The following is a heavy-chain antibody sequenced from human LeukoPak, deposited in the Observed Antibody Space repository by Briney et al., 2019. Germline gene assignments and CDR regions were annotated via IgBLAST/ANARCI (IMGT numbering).Heavy chain of an antibody. D-gene: IGHD3-22*01. CDR2: INPSSGGT. Sequence: ASVKVSCKASGYTFTGYYMHWVRQAPGQGLEWMGRINPSSGGTNYAQKFSGKVTITRDTSISTAYMELSRMRSEDTAVYYCARGNGYYYDSSGYSYYYYYMDVWGKGTTVTVSS. CDR1: GYTFTGYY. V-gene: IGHV1-2*06. J-gene: IGHJ6*03. CDR3: ARGNGYYYDSSGYSYYYYYMDV.